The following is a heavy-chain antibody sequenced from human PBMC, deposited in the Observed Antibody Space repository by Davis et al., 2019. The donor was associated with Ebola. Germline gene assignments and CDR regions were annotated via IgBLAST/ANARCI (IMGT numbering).Heavy chain of an antibody. CDR3: AKAPGQWLAYNWFDP. D-gene: IGHD6-19*01. V-gene: IGHV3-23*01. CDR2: ISGSGGST. CDR1: GFTFSSYA. J-gene: IGHJ5*02. Sequence: GGSLRLSCAASGFTFSSYAMSWVRQAPGKGLEWVSAISGSGGSTYYADSVKGRFTISRDNSKNPLYLQMNSLRAEDTAVYYCAKAPGQWLAYNWFDPWGQGTLVTVSS.